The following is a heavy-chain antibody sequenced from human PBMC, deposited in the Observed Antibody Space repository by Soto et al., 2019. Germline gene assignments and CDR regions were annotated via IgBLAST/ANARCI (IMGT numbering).Heavy chain of an antibody. J-gene: IGHJ6*02. CDR1: GGSISSYY. CDR3: ARWEAPTRYYYYGMDV. D-gene: IGHD1-26*01. V-gene: IGHV4-59*12. CDR2: IYYSGST. Sequence: PSETLSLTCTVSGGSISSYYWSWIRQPPEKGLEWIGYIYYSGSTNYNPSLKSRVTISVDTSKNQFSLKLSSVTAADTAVYYCARWEAPTRYYYYGMDVWGQGTTVTVSS.